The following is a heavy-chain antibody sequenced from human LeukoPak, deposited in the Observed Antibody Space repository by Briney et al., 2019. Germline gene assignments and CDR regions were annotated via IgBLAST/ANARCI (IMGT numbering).Heavy chain of an antibody. CDR1: GGSISSYY. CDR3: ARGAEDSSGYPQFDY. J-gene: IGHJ4*02. V-gene: IGHV4-59*12. CDR2: IYYSGST. D-gene: IGHD3-22*01. Sequence: SETLSLTCTVSGGSISSYYWSWIRQPPGKGLEWIGYIYYSGSTNYNPSLKSRVTISVDTSKNQFSLKLSSVTAADTAVYYCARGAEDSSGYPQFDYWGQGTLVTVSS.